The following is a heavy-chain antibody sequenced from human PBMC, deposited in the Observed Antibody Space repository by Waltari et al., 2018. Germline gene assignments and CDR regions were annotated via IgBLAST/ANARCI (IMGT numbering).Heavy chain of an antibody. J-gene: IGHJ4*02. CDR1: GHTFTSYD. CDR2: MNPNSGNT. D-gene: IGHD6-13*01. V-gene: IGHV1-8*01. CDR3: ARIPHIAAAKTD. Sequence: QVQLVQSGAEVKKPGASVKVSCKASGHTFTSYDINWVRQATGQGLEWMGWMNPNSGNTGYAQKFQGRVTMTRNTSISTAYMELSSLRSEDTAVYYCARIPHIAAAKTDWGQGTLVTVSS.